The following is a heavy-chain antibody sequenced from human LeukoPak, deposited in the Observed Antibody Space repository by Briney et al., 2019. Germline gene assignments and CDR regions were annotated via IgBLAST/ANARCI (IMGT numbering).Heavy chain of an antibody. V-gene: IGHV3-48*01. CDR1: GFTFSSYE. D-gene: IGHD4-17*01. CDR3: ARDRLHYVEYEKTFDY. CDR2: ISSISSTI. J-gene: IGHJ4*02. Sequence: GGSLRLPCAASGFTFSSYEMNWVRQAPGKGLGWVSYISSISSTIYYADSVKGRVTISRDNSKNTMYLQMSSLRAEDTAVYYCARDRLHYVEYEKTFDYWGQGTLVTVSS.